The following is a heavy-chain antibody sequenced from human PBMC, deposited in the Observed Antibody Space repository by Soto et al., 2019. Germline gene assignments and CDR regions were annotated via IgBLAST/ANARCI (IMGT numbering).Heavy chain of an antibody. CDR3: AKVTDSSGYYYSDY. V-gene: IGHV3-23*01. CDR2: ISGSGGST. CDR1: GFTFSSYA. Sequence: EVQLLESGGGLVQPGGPLRLSCAASGFTFSSYAMSWVRQAPGKGLEWVSAISGSGGSTYYADSVKGRFTISRDNSKNTLYLQMNSLRAEDTAVYYCAKVTDSSGYYYSDYWGQGTLVTVSS. D-gene: IGHD3-22*01. J-gene: IGHJ4*02.